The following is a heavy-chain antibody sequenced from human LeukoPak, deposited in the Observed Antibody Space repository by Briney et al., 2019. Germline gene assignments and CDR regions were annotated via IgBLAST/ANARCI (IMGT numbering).Heavy chain of an antibody. J-gene: IGHJ4*02. D-gene: IGHD3-16*01. V-gene: IGHV3-7*01. Sequence: GGSLRLTCAGSGFVCSAFWMSWVRQVPGKGLEWVANIKQDGSEKYYVDSVNGRFTISRDNARNTLFLQMDNLRAEDTAIYYCARESVRRISMRAKGYFDYWGRGTRVTVSS. CDR2: IKQDGSEK. CDR1: GFVCSAFW. CDR3: ARESVRRISMRAKGYFDY.